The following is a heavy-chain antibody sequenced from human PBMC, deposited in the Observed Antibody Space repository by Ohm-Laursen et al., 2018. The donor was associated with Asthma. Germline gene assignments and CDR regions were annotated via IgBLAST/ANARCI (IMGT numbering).Heavy chain of an antibody. J-gene: IGHJ4*02. CDR1: GFTFRSYA. CDR2: GGSYYDGGLK. Sequence: SLRLSCAAPGFTFRSYAMHWVRQAPGKGLEWVAVGGSYYDGGLKYYADSVNGPFTVSRDDSKNTLYLQMNSLRPDDTAVYYCARDVREWYLPAFDFWGQRTLVTVSS. D-gene: IGHD3-3*01. V-gene: IGHV3-30-3*01. CDR3: ARDVREWYLPAFDF.